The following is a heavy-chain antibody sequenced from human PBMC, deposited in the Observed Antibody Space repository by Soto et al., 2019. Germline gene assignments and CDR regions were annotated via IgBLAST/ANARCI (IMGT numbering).Heavy chain of an antibody. CDR1: GYTFTRHG. CDR2: INTDNGHT. V-gene: IGHV1-3*04. J-gene: IGHJ6*02. D-gene: IGHD2-21*02. CDR3: ARSYGYCGGDCSRTYYYGMDV. Sequence: ASVKVSCEGSGYTFTRHGMHWVRQAPGQGLEWMGWINTDNGHTVYTEKFQGRVTITRDTSANTAYMDLSSLRFEDTAVYYCARSYGYCGGDCSRTYYYGMDVWGQGTTVNVSS.